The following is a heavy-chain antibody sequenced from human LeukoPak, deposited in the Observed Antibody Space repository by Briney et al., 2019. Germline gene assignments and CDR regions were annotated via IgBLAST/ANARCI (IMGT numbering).Heavy chain of an antibody. Sequence: ASVKVSCKASGYTFTNYGISWVRQAPGQGLEWMGWISAYNGNTNYAQKFQGRVTMTTDTSTSTAYMELRSLRSDDTAVYYCARDRDYSDYNAQDLFVYWGQGTLVTVSS. CDR2: ISAYNGNT. CDR1: GYTFTNYG. J-gene: IGHJ4*02. V-gene: IGHV1-18*01. D-gene: IGHD4-17*01. CDR3: ARDRDYSDYNAQDLFVY.